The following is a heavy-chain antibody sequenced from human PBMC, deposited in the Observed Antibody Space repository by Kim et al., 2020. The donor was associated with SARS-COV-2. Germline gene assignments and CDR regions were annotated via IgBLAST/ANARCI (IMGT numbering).Heavy chain of an antibody. CDR2: MNPNSGNT. D-gene: IGHD5-12*01. Sequence: ASVKVSCKASGYTFTSYDINWVRQATGQGLEWMGWMNPNSGNTGYAQKFQGRVTMTRNTSISTAYMELSSLRSEDTAVYYCARVPYDSDAFDIWGQGTMVTVSS. CDR1: GYTFTSYD. V-gene: IGHV1-8*01. J-gene: IGHJ3*02. CDR3: ARVPYDSDAFDI.